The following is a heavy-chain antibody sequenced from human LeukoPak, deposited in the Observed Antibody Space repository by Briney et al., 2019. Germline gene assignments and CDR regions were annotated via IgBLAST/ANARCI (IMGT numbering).Heavy chain of an antibody. CDR2: IDTTSRTM. V-gene: IGHV3-48*01. CDR1: GFTLSSYS. Sequence: GGSLRLSCSPSGFTLSSYSMNWVRQAPGKGLEWVAFIDTTSRTMYYAGSVKGRFSISRDNAKNSLFLQMNSLRVEDTAVYYCVRDRVGGRLAYWGQGTLVTVSS. D-gene: IGHD1-26*01. CDR3: VRDRVGGRLAY. J-gene: IGHJ4*02.